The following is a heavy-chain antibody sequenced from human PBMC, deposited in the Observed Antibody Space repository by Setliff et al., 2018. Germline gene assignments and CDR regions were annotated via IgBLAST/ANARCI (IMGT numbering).Heavy chain of an antibody. Sequence: LRLSCAASGFSFTDYSMNWVRQSPGGGLEWLSSISTSGTYIYYADSVRGRFSISRDNAKNSLYLQMNGLRPDDTAIYYCAGAFPGGTLDIWGRGTVVTVSS. V-gene: IGHV3-21*01. J-gene: IGHJ3*02. D-gene: IGHD3-16*01. CDR2: ISTSGTYI. CDR1: GFSFTDYS. CDR3: AGAFPGGTLDI.